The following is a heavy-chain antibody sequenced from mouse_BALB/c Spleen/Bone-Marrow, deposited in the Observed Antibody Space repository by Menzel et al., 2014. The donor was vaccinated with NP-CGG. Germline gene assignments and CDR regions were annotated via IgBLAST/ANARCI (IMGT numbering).Heavy chain of an antibody. Sequence: QVQLLQSGSVLVRPGASVKLSCKASGYTFTSSWMHWAKQRPGQGLEWIGEIHPNSGNTNYNEKFKGKATLTVDTSSSTAYVDLSSLTSEDSAVYYCARSGFDYWGQGTTLTVSS. V-gene: IGHV1S130*01. CDR1: GYTFTSSW. J-gene: IGHJ2*01. D-gene: IGHD4-1*01. CDR2: IHPNSGNT. CDR3: ARSGFDY.